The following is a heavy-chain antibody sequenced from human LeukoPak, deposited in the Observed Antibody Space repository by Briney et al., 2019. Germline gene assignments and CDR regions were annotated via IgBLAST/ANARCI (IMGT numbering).Heavy chain of an antibody. J-gene: IGHJ4*02. Sequence: SSVKVSCKSSGGTFSSYAISWVRQSPGQGLEWMGRIIPIFCTANYAQKFQGRVTITTDEYTSTAYMELSSLRSEDTAVYYGARDRDGYIYFDYGGQGTLVTVSS. CDR3: ARDRDGYIYFDY. V-gene: IGHV1-69*05. CDR1: GGTFSSYA. CDR2: IIPIFCTA. D-gene: IGHD5-24*01.